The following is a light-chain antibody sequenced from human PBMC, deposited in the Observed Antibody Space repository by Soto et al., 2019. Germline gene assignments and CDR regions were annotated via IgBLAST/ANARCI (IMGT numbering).Light chain of an antibody. CDR2: SNN. V-gene: IGLV1-44*01. CDR3: AAWDDSLNGYV. CDR1: SSNIGSNA. J-gene: IGLJ1*01. Sequence: QSVLTQPPSASGTPGQRVTISCSGSSSNIGSNAVNWYQQLPGTAPKLLIYSNNQRPSGVPDRFSGSKSGTSASLAISGLQSWDEADYYCAAWDDSLNGYVFGTGTKVTVL.